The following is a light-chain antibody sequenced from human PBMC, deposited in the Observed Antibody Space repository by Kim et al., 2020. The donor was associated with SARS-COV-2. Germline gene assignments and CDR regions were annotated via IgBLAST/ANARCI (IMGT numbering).Light chain of an antibody. Sequence: DIQMTQSPSSLSASVGDRVTITCRTTQSISSHLNWYQQKPGRAPKLLISAASTLQGGVPSRFSGSGSETDFTLTISSLQPDDFATYFCQQSYITPFTFGPGTPVDIK. CDR3: QQSYITPFT. J-gene: IGKJ3*01. CDR1: QSISSH. V-gene: IGKV1-39*01. CDR2: AAS.